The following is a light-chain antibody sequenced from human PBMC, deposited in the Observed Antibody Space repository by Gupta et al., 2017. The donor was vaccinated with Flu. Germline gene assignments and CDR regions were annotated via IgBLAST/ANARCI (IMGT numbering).Light chain of an antibody. CDR3: SSYAGGNIWV. J-gene: IGLJ3*02. V-gene: IGLV2-8*01. Sequence: QSALTQPPSASGSPGQSVTISCTGTSSDVGAYNYVSWYQQHPGKAPKVMIHEVSKRPSGVPDRFSGSKSGNTASLTVSGLQADDEADYYCSSYAGGNIWVFGGGTKLTVL. CDR1: SSDVGAYNY. CDR2: EVS.